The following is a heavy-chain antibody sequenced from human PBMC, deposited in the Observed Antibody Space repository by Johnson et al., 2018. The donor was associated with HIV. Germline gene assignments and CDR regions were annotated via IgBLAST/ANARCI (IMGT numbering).Heavy chain of an antibody. CDR3: ARDTSGEGLAFDS. Sequence: VQLVESGGGVVRPGGSLRLSCAASGFTFSSYWMSWVRQAPGKGLEWVANIKQDGSEKYYVDSVKGRFSISRDNAKNSLDLQMNSLRAEDTAVYYCARDTSGEGLAFDSWGQGTMVTVSS. J-gene: IGHJ3*02. V-gene: IGHV3-7*05. CDR2: IKQDGSEK. CDR1: GFTFSSYW. D-gene: IGHD3-10*01.